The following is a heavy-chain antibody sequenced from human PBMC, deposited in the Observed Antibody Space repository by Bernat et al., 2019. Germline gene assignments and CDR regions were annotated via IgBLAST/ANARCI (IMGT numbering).Heavy chain of an antibody. CDR2: IWYDGSNK. V-gene: IGHV3-33*01. Sequence: VQLVESGGGVVQPGRSLRLSCAASGFTFSSYGMHWVRQAPGKGLEGVAVIWYDGSNKYYADSVKGRFTISRDNSKNTLYLQMNSLRAEDTAVYYCARDRGYGDYVYWYFDLWGRGTLVTVSS. CDR1: GFTFSSYG. J-gene: IGHJ2*01. D-gene: IGHD4-17*01. CDR3: ARDRGYGDYVYWYFDL.